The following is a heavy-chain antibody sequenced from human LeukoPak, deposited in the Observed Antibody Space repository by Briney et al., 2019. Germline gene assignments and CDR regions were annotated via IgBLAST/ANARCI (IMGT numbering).Heavy chain of an antibody. D-gene: IGHD3-3*01. V-gene: IGHV3-48*03. CDR2: IRSSGSTM. Sequence: PGGSPRLSCAASGFTFSSYEMNWVRQAPGKGLEWVSYIRSSGSTMYYADSVKGRFTISRDNAKNSLFLQMNSLRAEDTAVYYCARVRSGGYFDFWGQGTLVTVSS. CDR1: GFTFSSYE. J-gene: IGHJ4*02. CDR3: ARVRSGGYFDF.